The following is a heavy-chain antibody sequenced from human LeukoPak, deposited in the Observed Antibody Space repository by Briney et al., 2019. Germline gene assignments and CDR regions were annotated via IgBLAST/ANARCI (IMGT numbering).Heavy chain of an antibody. V-gene: IGHV3-49*03. Sequence: PGGSLRLSCTASGFTFGDYAMSWFRQAPGKGLEWVGFIRSKAYGGTTEYAASVKGGFTISRDDSKSIAYLQMNSLKTEDTAVYYCTRDRGYYDSSGYPYYFDYWGQGTLVTVSS. D-gene: IGHD3-22*01. CDR1: GFTFGDYA. CDR3: TRDRGYYDSSGYPYYFDY. CDR2: IRSKAYGGTT. J-gene: IGHJ4*02.